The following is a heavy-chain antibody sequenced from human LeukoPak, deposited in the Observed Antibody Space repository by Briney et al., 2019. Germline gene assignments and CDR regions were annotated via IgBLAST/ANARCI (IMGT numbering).Heavy chain of an antibody. CDR1: GGTFSSYA. D-gene: IGHD3-9*01. Sequence: SVKVSCKTSGGTFSSYAISWVRQAPGQGLEWMGRIIPIFGTANYAQKFQGRVTITTDESTSTAYMELSSLRSEDTAVYYCARNPYDILTGYGYYFDYWGQGTLVTVSS. CDR3: ARNPYDILTGYGYYFDY. V-gene: IGHV1-69*05. J-gene: IGHJ4*02. CDR2: IIPIFGTA.